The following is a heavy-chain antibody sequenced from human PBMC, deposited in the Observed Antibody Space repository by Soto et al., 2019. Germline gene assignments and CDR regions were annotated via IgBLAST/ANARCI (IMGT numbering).Heavy chain of an antibody. CDR1: GGSISSGGYY. J-gene: IGHJ4*02. CDR3: ARSGYSYGPNPLLY. CDR2: IYYSGST. Sequence: QVQLQESGPGLVKPSQTLSLTCTVSGGSISSGGYYWSWIRQHPGKGLEWIGYIYYSGSTYYNPSLKSRVTLSVXTXENQFSLKLSSVTAADTAVYYCARSGYSYGPNPLLYWGQGTLVTVSS. D-gene: IGHD5-18*01. V-gene: IGHV4-31*03.